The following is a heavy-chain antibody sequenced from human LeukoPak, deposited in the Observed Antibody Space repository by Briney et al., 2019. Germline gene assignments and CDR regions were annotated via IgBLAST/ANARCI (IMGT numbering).Heavy chain of an antibody. J-gene: IGHJ3*02. CDR3: ARGGSSGYYYDHDAFDI. CDR2: INPNSGGT. D-gene: IGHD3-22*01. V-gene: IGHV1-2*02. Sequence: ASVKVSCKASGYTFTGYYMHWVRQAPGQGLEWMGWINPNSGGTNYAQKFQGRVTMTRDTSISTAYMELSRLRSDDTAVYYCARGGSSGYYYDHDAFDIWGQGTMVTVSS. CDR1: GYTFTGYY.